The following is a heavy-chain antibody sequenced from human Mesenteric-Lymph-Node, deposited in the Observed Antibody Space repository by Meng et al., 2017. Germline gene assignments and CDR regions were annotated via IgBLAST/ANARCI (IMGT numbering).Heavy chain of an antibody. Sequence: SETLSLTCTVSGGSISSSYYYWGWIRQPPGKGLEWIGSIYYSGSTYYNPSLKSRVTISIDTSKNQFSLKLSSVTAADTAVYYCARWWAPHAGYDYGFDIWGQGTVVTVSS. J-gene: IGHJ3*02. CDR1: GGSISSSYYY. V-gene: IGHV4-39*07. D-gene: IGHD2-15*01. CDR3: ARWWAPHAGYDYGFDI. CDR2: IYYSGST.